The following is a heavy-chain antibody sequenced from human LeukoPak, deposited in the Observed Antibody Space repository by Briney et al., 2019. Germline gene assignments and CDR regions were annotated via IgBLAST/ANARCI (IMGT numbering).Heavy chain of an antibody. CDR3: ARQWDGGSIISPIDY. Sequence: PGGSLRLFCAASGFTFSSYSMNWVRQARGKGLEWVSSISSSSSYIYYAYSVKGRFTISRDNAKNSLYLQMNSLRAEDTAVYYCARQWDGGSIISPIDYWGQGTLVTVSS. CDR2: ISSSSSYI. D-gene: IGHD4-23*01. V-gene: IGHV3-21*01. CDR1: GFTFSSYS. J-gene: IGHJ4*02.